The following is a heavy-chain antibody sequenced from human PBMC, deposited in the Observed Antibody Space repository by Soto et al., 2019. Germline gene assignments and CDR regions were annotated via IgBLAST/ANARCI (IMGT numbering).Heavy chain of an antibody. V-gene: IGHV4-59*01. CDR2: IYYSGST. CDR1: GGSISRYC. D-gene: IGHD3-10*01. J-gene: IGHJ6*02. CDR3: AREKILWFGELRYYYGMDV. Sequence: PSETRSRTWTVSGGSISRYCWSWIREPPGKGLEWMGYIYYSGSTNYNPSLKSRVTISVDTSKNQFSLKLSSVTAADTAVYYCAREKILWFGELRYYYGMDVWGQGTTVTVSS.